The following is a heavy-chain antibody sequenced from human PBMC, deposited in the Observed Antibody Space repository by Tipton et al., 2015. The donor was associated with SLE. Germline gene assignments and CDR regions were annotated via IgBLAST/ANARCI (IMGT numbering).Heavy chain of an antibody. J-gene: IGHJ3*02. CDR3: ARGSNWSDAFDI. V-gene: IGHV3-53*01. Sequence: SLRLSCAASGFTVTDNYMNWVRQAPGKGLEWVSVIYSGGLSYYADSVKGRFTISTDNSKNTLFLQINSLRVEDTATYYCARGSNWSDAFDIWGQGTMVTVSS. CDR1: GFTVTDNY. D-gene: IGHD4-11*01. CDR2: IYSGGLS.